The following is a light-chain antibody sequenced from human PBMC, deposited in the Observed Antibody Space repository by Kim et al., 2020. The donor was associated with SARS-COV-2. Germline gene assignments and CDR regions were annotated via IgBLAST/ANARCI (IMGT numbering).Light chain of an antibody. V-gene: IGKV3-20*01. CDR2: GAS. CDR3: QQYGSSPWT. Sequence: EIVLTQSPGTLSLSPGERATLSCRASQSVSSSYLACYQQKPGQAPMILIYGASSRATGIPDRFSGSGSGTDFTLTISRLEPEDFAVYYCQQYGSSPWTFGQGTKGYIK. CDR1: QSVSSSY. J-gene: IGKJ1*01.